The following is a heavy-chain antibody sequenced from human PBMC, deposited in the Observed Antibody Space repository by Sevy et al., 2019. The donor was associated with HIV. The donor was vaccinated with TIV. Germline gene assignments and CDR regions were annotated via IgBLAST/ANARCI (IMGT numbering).Heavy chain of an antibody. CDR3: ARDSTHAFDI. V-gene: IGHV3-11*01. CDR2: ISSSGSTI. J-gene: IGHJ3*02. CDR1: GFTFSDYY. Sequence: GGSLRLSCAASGFTFSDYYMSWIRQAPGKGLEWVSYISSSGSTISYANSVKGRFTISRDNAKNSMYLQMNSMRAEDTAVYYCARDSTHAFDIRGQGTMVTVSS.